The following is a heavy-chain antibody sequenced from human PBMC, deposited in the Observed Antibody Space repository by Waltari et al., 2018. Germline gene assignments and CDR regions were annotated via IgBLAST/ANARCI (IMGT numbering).Heavy chain of an antibody. D-gene: IGHD3-10*01. CDR2: IYYSGST. V-gene: IGHV4-39*01. J-gene: IGHJ4*02. CDR1: GGSISSSSYY. Sequence: QLQLPESGPGLVKPSETLSLTCTVSGGSISSSSYYWGWIRQPPGKGLEWIGSIYYSGSTYYNPTLKGRVTISVDTAKNQFSLKLSSVTAADTAVYYCARGRYFDYWGQGTLVTVSS. CDR3: ARGRYFDY.